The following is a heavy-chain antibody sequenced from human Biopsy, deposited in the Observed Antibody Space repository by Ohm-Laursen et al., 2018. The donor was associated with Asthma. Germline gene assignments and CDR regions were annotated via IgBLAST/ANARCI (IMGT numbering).Heavy chain of an antibody. CDR2: IYSGGGT. V-gene: IGHV3-53*01. CDR1: GFTVSTNG. Sequence: SLRLSCAASGFTVSTNGMSWVRQPPGKGLEWVSVIYSGGGTYYADSVQGRVTISRDNSKNTLFLQMDSLRAEDTAVYYCARQPIAEPGTTFYYYYALDVWGEGTTVTVSS. J-gene: IGHJ6*04. D-gene: IGHD6-13*01. CDR3: ARQPIAEPGTTFYYYYALDV.